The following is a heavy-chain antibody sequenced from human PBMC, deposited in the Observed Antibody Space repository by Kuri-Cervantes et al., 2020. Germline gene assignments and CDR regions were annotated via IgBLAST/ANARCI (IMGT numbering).Heavy chain of an antibody. CDR1: GGSISGYY. CDR3: ARTRNSGYFDY. V-gene: IGHV4-59*13. Sequence: SETLSLTCAVYGGSISGYYWSWIRQPPGKGLEWIAYIYYTGSTNYNPSLKSRVTILVDTSKNQFSLRLTSVTAADTAIYYCARTRNSGYFDYWGQGAPVTVSS. CDR2: IYYTGST. D-gene: IGHD1-7*01. J-gene: IGHJ4*02.